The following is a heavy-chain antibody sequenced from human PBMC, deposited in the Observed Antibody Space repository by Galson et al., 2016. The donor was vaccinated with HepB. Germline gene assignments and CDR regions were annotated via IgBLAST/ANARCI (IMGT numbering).Heavy chain of an antibody. CDR1: GVTFNSYP. D-gene: IGHD6-13*01. CDR3: ARGREKGIAAAIDS. Sequence: SLRLSCAASGVTFNSYPMHWVRQAPGKGLEWVSVISFDGSNKYYTDSVKGRFTIARDDSKDTLYLQMNSLGTEDTAIYYCARGREKGIAAAIDSWGQGTLGTVSS. J-gene: IGHJ4*02. V-gene: IGHV3-30-3*01. CDR2: ISFDGSNK.